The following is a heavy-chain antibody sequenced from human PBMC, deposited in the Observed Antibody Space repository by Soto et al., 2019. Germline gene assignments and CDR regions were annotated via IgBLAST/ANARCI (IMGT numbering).Heavy chain of an antibody. D-gene: IGHD5-18*01. J-gene: IGHJ5*02. CDR1: GDRFSSYSAA. CDR3: GRDRYGSYGWFGP. CDR2: TYYRSRFFS. Sequence: SQTLSLTCAISGDRFSSYSAALNWIRQSPSGGLEWLGRTYYRSRFFSDYAESVKSRIIINPDTSKNQFSLQLKSVTPEDTAVYYCGRDRYGSYGWFGPWGQGPPVTVPS. V-gene: IGHV6-1*01.